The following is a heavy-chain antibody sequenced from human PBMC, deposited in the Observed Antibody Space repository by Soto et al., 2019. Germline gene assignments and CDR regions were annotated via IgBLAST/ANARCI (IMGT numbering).Heavy chain of an antibody. V-gene: IGHV1-46*01. CDR1: GYTFTSYY. D-gene: IGHD2-15*01. Sequence: ASVKVSCKASGYTFTSYYMHWVRQAPGQGLEWMGIINPSGGSTSYAQKFQGRVTMTRDTSTSTVYMELSSLRSEDTAVYYCARSDCSGGSCPPTVWFDPWGQGTLVTVSS. CDR2: INPSGGST. CDR3: ARSDCSGGSCPPTVWFDP. J-gene: IGHJ5*02.